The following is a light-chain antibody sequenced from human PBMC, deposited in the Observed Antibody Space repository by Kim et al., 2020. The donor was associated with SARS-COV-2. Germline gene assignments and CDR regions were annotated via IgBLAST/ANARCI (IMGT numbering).Light chain of an antibody. Sequence: DIQMTQSPSSLSASVGDRVTITCRASQSITNYLNWYQLKPGKAPKLLIYAASSLQSGVPSRFSGSGSGTEFTLTISSLQREDFATYYCKQSYSTPYTSGKGTKLEI. CDR3: KQSYSTPYT. V-gene: IGKV1-39*01. J-gene: IGKJ2*01. CDR1: QSITNY. CDR2: AAS.